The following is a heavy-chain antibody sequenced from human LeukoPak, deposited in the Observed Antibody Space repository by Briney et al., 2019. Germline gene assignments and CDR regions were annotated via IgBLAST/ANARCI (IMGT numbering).Heavy chain of an antibody. Sequence: GGSLRLSCAASGFTVSSNYMSWVRQAPGKGLEWVSVIYSGGSTYYADSVKGRFTISRDNSKNTLYLQMNSLRAEATAVYYCAGATPAGVYYFDFWGQGTLVTVSS. V-gene: IGHV3-53*01. CDR2: IYSGGST. J-gene: IGHJ4*02. CDR1: GFTVSSNY. CDR3: AGATPAGVYYFDF. D-gene: IGHD2-8*01.